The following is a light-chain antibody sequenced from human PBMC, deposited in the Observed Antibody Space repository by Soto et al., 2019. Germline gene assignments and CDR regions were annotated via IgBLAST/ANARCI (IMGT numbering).Light chain of an antibody. Sequence: EIVMTQSPATLSVSPGETTRLSCRASQSINSDVAWYQQKVGQTPRLLIHGASTRATGIAARFSGSGSGTDFTLTISRLEPEDFAVYYCQQYGSSPPLTFGGGTKVDIK. CDR1: QSINSD. V-gene: IGKV3-20*01. CDR2: GAS. J-gene: IGKJ4*01. CDR3: QQYGSSPPLT.